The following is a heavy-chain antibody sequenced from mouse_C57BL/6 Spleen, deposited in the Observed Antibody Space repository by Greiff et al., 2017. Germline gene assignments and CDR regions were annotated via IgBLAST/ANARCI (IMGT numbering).Heavy chain of an antibody. CDR2: IDPEAGET. Sequence: EVQLQQSGAELVKPGASVKLSCTASGFNIKDYYMHWVKQRTEQGLEWIGRIDPEAGETKYAPKFQGKATITADTSSNTAYLQLSSLTSEDTAVYYCARRGYDGYAMDDWGQGTSVTVSS. J-gene: IGHJ4*01. D-gene: IGHD2-2*01. V-gene: IGHV14-2*01. CDR3: ARRGYDGYAMDD. CDR1: GFNIKDYY.